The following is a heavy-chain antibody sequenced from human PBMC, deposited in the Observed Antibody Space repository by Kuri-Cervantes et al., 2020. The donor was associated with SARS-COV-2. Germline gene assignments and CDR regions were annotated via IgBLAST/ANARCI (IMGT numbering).Heavy chain of an antibody. Sequence: SVNVSCKASGYTFTSFAMHWVRQAPGHRPEWLGWINAGNGNTKYSQKFQGRVTFTSDTSASTAYMELSSLRSEDTAVYYCARRFPYGGIGDLDYWGQGALVTVSS. D-gene: IGHD4-23*01. J-gene: IGHJ4*02. CDR2: INAGNGNT. CDR3: ARRFPYGGIGDLDY. V-gene: IGHV1-3*01. CDR1: GYTFTSFA.